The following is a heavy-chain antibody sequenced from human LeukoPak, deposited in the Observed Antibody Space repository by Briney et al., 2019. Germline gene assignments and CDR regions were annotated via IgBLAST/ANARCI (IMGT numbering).Heavy chain of an antibody. V-gene: IGHV4-61*02. J-gene: IGHJ6*03. CDR3: ARVRGDYGEDSYYYYMDV. Sequence: SETLSLTCTVSGGSISSGSYSWSWIRQPAGKGLEWIGRIYTSGSTNYNPSLKSRLTISVDTSKNQFSLKLSSVTAADTAVYYCARVRGDYGEDSYYYYMDVWGKGTTVTISS. CDR2: IYTSGST. CDR1: GGSISSGSYS. D-gene: IGHD4-17*01.